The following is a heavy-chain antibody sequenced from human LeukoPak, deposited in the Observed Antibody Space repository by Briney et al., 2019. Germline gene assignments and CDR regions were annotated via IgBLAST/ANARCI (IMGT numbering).Heavy chain of an antibody. CDR2: ISAYNGNT. Sequence: GASVKVSCKASGYTFTSYGISWVRQAPGQGLEWMGWISAYNGNTNYAQKLQGRVTMTTDTSTSTAYMELRSLRSEDTAVYYCARVGYCSSTSCSGEGDYYYMDVWGEGTTVTVSS. CDR1: GYTFTSYG. CDR3: ARVGYCSSTSCSGEGDYYYMDV. V-gene: IGHV1-18*01. J-gene: IGHJ6*03. D-gene: IGHD2-2*01.